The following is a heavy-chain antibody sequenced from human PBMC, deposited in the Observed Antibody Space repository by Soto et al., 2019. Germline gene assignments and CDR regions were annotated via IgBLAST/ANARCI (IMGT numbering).Heavy chain of an antibody. D-gene: IGHD3-10*01. CDR1: GGTFSSYA. Sequence: QVQLVQYGAEVKKPGSSVKVSCKASGGTFSSYAISWVRQAPGQGLEWMGGIIPIFGTANYAQKLQGRVTITADESTSTASMELSSLISEDTAVYYCARSYSVRAGQDYYDGMDVWGQGTTVTVSS. CDR3: ARSYSVRAGQDYYDGMDV. CDR2: IIPIFGTA. V-gene: IGHV1-69*01. J-gene: IGHJ6*02.